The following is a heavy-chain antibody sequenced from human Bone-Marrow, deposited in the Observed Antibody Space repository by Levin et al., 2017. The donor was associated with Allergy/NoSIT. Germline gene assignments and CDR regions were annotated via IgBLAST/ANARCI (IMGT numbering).Heavy chain of an antibody. CDR3: AKTSGGAAAGRVPSLFDY. CDR2: INSDGSST. J-gene: IGHJ4*02. Sequence: GGSLRLSCAASGFTFSSYWMHWVRQAPGKGLVWVSRINSDGSSTSYADSVKGRFTISRDNAKNTLYLQMNSLRAEDTAVYYCAKTSGGAAAGRVPSLFDYWGQGTLVTFSS. D-gene: IGHD6-13*01. V-gene: IGHV3-74*01. CDR1: GFTFSSYW.